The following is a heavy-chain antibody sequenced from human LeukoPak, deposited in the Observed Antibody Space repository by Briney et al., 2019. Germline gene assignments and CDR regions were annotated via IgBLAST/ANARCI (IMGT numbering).Heavy chain of an antibody. J-gene: IGHJ4*02. Sequence: SETLSLTCTVSGGSISSYYWSWIRQPAGKGLEWIGRIHTSGSTNYNPSLKSRVTMSVDTSKNQFTLKLSSVTAADTAVYYCARDTYYYDSSGYSQLDYWGQGTLVTVSS. D-gene: IGHD3-22*01. CDR2: IHTSGST. V-gene: IGHV4-4*07. CDR3: ARDTYYYDSSGYSQLDY. CDR1: GGSISSYY.